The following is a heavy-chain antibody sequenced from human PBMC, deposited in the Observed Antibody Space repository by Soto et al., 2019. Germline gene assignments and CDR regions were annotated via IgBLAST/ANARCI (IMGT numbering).Heavy chain of an antibody. D-gene: IGHD3-16*01. V-gene: IGHV2-5*02. Sequence: QITLNESGPALVKPTQTLTLTCTFSGFSLNTRDVGVGWIRQPPGKALEWLGVVYWDDDKTYSPSLKSRLTITKDTPKNQVVLRMTKMDPVDTATYYCAHCRGGVDGFWGQGTLVTVSS. CDR1: GFSLNTRDVG. J-gene: IGHJ4*02. CDR2: VYWDDDK. CDR3: AHCRGGVDGF.